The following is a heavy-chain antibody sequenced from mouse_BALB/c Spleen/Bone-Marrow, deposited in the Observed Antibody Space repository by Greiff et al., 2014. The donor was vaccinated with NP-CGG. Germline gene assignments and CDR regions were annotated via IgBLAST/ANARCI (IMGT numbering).Heavy chain of an antibody. Sequence: VQLQQSGAELVKPGASVKLSCTASGFNIKDTYMHWVKQRPEQGLEWIGRIDPANGNTKYDPKFQGKATITADTSSNTAYLQLSSLTSEDTAVYYCASYDYGYYFDYWGQGTTLTVSP. CDR3: ASYDYGYYFDY. J-gene: IGHJ2*01. D-gene: IGHD2-4*01. V-gene: IGHV14-3*02. CDR1: GFNIKDTY. CDR2: IDPANGNT.